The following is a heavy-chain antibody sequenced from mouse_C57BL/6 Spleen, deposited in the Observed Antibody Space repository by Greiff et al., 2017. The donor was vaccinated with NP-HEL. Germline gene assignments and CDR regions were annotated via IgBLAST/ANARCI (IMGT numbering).Heavy chain of an antibody. V-gene: IGHV5-6*01. Sequence: EVKLVESGGDLVKPGGSLKLSCAASGFTFSSYGMSWVRQTPDKRLEWVATISSGGSYTYYPDSVKGRFTISRDNAKNTLYLQMSSLKSEDTAMYYCARQDGYAYYFDYWGHGTTLTVSS. D-gene: IGHD2-2*01. CDR1: GFTFSSYG. CDR2: ISSGGSYT. J-gene: IGHJ2*01. CDR3: ARQDGYAYYFDY.